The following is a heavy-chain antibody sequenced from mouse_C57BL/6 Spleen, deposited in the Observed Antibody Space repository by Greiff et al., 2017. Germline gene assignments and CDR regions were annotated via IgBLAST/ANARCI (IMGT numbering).Heavy chain of an antibody. CDR3: ARDSSGYVDAMDY. D-gene: IGHD3-2*02. J-gene: IGHJ4*01. CDR2: IYPGDGDT. V-gene: IGHV1-82*01. Sequence: QVQLQQSGPELVKPGASVKISCKASGYAFSSSWMNWVKQRPGKGLEWIGRIYPGDGDTNYNGKFKGKATLTADKSSSTAYLQLSRLTSEDSAVYFCARDSSGYVDAMDYWGQGTSVTVSS. CDR1: GYAFSSSW.